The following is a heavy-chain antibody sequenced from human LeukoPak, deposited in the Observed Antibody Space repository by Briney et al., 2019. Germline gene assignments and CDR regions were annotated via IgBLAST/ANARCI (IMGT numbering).Heavy chain of an antibody. J-gene: IGHJ5*02. CDR3: ARARIPRSTVAGTEGWFDP. CDR1: GYTFTSYG. V-gene: IGHV1-8*02. D-gene: IGHD6-19*01. CDR2: MNPNSGNT. Sequence: ASVKVSCKASGYTFTSYGISWVRQAPGQGLEWMGWMNPNSGNTGYAQKFQGRVTMTRNTSISTAYMELSSLRSEDTAVYYCARARIPRSTVAGTEGWFDPWGQGTLVTVSS.